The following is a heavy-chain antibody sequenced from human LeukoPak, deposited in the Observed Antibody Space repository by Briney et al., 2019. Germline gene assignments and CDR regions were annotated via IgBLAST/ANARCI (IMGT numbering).Heavy chain of an antibody. D-gene: IGHD6-19*01. CDR2: INHSGST. J-gene: IGHJ5*02. CDR3: ARPVRYSSGRVGWFDP. CDR1: GGSFSGYY. Sequence: PSETLSLTCAVYGGSFSGYYWSWIRQPPGKGQEWIGEINHSGSTNYNPSLKSRVTISVDTSKNQFSLKLSSVTAADTAVYYCARPVRYSSGRVGWFDPWGQGTLVTGSS. V-gene: IGHV4-34*01.